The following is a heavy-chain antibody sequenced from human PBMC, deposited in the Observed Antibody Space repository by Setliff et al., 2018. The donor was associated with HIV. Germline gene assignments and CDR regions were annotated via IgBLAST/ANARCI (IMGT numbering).Heavy chain of an antibody. CDR1: GYSISSGYS. CDR2: IYHSGIT. CDR3: ARLGYSGSLVGAFDF. Sequence: SETLSLTCTVSGYSISSGYSWGWIRQPPGKGLEWIGSIYHSGITYYNSSLKSRVTISVDTSKNQFSLNLTSVTAADPAVYYCARLGYSGSLVGAFDFWGQGTMVTVTS. D-gene: IGHD1-26*01. J-gene: IGHJ3*01. V-gene: IGHV4-38-2*02.